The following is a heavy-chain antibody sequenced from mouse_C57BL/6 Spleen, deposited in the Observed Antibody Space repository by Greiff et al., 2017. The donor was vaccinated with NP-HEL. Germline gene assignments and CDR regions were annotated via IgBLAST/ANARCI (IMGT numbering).Heavy chain of an antibody. D-gene: IGHD3-1*01. Sequence: VKLVESGPGLVQPSQSLSITCTVSGFSLTSYGVHWVRQSPGKGLEWLGVIWSGGSTDYNAAFISRLSISKDNSKSQVFFKMNSLQADDTAIYYCARPGDLYAMDYWGQGTSVTVSS. V-gene: IGHV2-2*01. J-gene: IGHJ4*01. CDR2: IWSGGST. CDR3: ARPGDLYAMDY. CDR1: GFSLTSYG.